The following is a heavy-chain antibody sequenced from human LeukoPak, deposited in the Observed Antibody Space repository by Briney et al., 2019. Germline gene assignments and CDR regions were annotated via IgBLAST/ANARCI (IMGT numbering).Heavy chain of an antibody. CDR3: ARERFLEWLPYGMDV. CDR2: IKQDGSEK. CDR1: GFTFSSYW. D-gene: IGHD3-3*01. Sequence: PGGSLRLSCAASGFTFSSYWMGWVRQAPGKGLEWVANIKQDGSEKYYVDFVKGRFTISRDNAKNSLYLQMNSLRAEDTAVYYCARERFLEWLPYGMDVWGQGTTVTVSS. J-gene: IGHJ6*02. V-gene: IGHV3-7*01.